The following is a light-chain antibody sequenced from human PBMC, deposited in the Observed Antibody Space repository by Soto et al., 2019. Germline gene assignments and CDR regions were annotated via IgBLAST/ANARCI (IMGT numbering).Light chain of an antibody. Sequence: IQLTQSPSSLSASVGDRVTITCRASQSISNWLAWYQQKPGKAPNLLIFDASSLESGVPSRFSGSGSGTEFTLTISSLQSGDFATYYCQQYNTYPWTFGQGTKVDIK. CDR2: DAS. J-gene: IGKJ1*01. V-gene: IGKV1-5*01. CDR3: QQYNTYPWT. CDR1: QSISNW.